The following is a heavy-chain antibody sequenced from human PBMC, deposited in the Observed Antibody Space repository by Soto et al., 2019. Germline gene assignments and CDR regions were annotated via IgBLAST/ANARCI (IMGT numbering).Heavy chain of an antibody. V-gene: IGHV1-69*12. CDR1: GGTFSSYA. CDR3: ARHPSGRGYYYGLDV. CDR2: IIPIFGTA. D-gene: IGHD2-15*01. J-gene: IGHJ6*01. Sequence: QVQLVQSGAEVKKPGSSVKVSCKASGGTFSSYAISWVRQAPGQGLEWMGGIIPIFGTANYAQKFQGRVTLTAAESTSTAYMGLSSLRSADPAVYYCARHPSGRGYYYGLDVWGQGAPVTVSS.